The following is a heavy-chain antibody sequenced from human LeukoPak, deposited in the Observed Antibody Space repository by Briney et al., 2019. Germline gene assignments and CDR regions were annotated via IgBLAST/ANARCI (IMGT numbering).Heavy chain of an antibody. CDR3: TTGFSYYYDSSGSDY. V-gene: IGHV3-15*01. J-gene: IGHJ4*02. CDR1: GFSFSSNW. Sequence: GGSLRLSCAASGFSFSSNWMSWVRQAPGKGLEWVGRIKSKTDGGTTDYAAPVKGRFTISRDDSKNTLYLQMNSLKTEDTAVYYCTTGFSYYYDSSGSDYWGQGTLVTVSS. CDR2: IKSKTDGGTT. D-gene: IGHD3-22*01.